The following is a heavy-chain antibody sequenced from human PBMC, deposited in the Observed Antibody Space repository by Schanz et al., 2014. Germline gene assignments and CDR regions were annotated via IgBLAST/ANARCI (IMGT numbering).Heavy chain of an antibody. Sequence: GQLVESGGGVVQPGKSLRLSCAASGFTFSNYWMHWVRQAPGKGLVWVSRINGDGSRTAYADSVKGRFTISRDNAKNTMYLRMNSLRAEDTAVYYCAKSDAFDIWGQGTLVTVSS. CDR1: GFTFSNYW. CDR3: AKSDAFDI. CDR2: INGDGSRT. V-gene: IGHV3-74*01. J-gene: IGHJ3*02.